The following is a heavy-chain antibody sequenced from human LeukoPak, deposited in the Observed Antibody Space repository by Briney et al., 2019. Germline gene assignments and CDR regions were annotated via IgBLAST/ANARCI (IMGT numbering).Heavy chain of an antibody. CDR3: ARDSSKDCSGGSCPFDY. D-gene: IGHD2-15*01. Sequence: GASVKVSCKASGGTFSSYAISWVRQAPGQGLEWMGWISAYNGNTKYAQKFQGRVTMTTDTSTSTAYMELRSLRSDDTALYYCARDSSKDCSGGSCPFDYWGQGTLVTVSS. CDR1: GGTFSSYA. CDR2: ISAYNGNT. V-gene: IGHV1-18*01. J-gene: IGHJ4*02.